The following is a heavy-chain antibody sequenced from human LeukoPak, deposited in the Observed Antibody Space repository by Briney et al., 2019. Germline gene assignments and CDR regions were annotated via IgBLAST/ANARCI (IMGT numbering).Heavy chain of an antibody. D-gene: IGHD6-13*01. V-gene: IGHV3-21*01. Sequence: GGSLRLFCAASGFTFSNFAMTWVRQARGKGLEWVSSIVGSSSTYYADSLKGRFTISRDNAKNSLYPQMNSLRAEDTAVYYCARIGAGSSRDYWGQGTLVTVSS. CDR3: ARIGAGSSRDY. CDR2: IVGSSST. J-gene: IGHJ4*02. CDR1: GFTFSNFA.